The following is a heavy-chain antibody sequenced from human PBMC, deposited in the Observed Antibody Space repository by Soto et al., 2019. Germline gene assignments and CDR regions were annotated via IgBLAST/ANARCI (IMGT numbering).Heavy chain of an antibody. Sequence: DVQLVQSGGGLVQSGGSLRLSCEGSGFTFRDYWMSWVRQAPGKGLEWVANIKQDGSEKVYVDSVKGRFTISRDNGKNSLYLQMNSLKVEDTAIYYCARESGYDWHFDFWGLGTLVTVSS. CDR1: GFTFRDYW. D-gene: IGHD5-12*01. CDR3: ARESGYDWHFDF. J-gene: IGHJ4*02. V-gene: IGHV3-7*03. CDR2: IKQDGSEK.